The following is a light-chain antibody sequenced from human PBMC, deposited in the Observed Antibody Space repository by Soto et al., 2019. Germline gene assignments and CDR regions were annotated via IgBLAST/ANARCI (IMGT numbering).Light chain of an antibody. V-gene: IGKV3-15*01. Sequence: EIVLTQSPCTLSLSPGERATLSCRASQSVSSSYLAWYQQKPGQAPRLLIYGASTRATGIPARFSGSGSGTAFTLTISSLQSEDFAVYYCQQYNNWPPITFGQGTRLEIK. CDR1: QSVSSSY. CDR2: GAS. CDR3: QQYNNWPPIT. J-gene: IGKJ5*01.